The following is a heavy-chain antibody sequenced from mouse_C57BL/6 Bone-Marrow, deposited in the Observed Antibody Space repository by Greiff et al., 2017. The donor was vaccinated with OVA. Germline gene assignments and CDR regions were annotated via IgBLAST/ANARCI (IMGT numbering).Heavy chain of an antibody. Sequence: EVKLVESGGGLVQPGESLKLSCESNEYEFPSHDMSWVRKTPEKRLELVAAINSDGGSTYYPDTMERRFIISRDNTKKTLYLQMSSLMSEDTALYYCAGVYGYDGNYYAKDYWGKGTSVTVSS. CDR1: EYEFPSHD. V-gene: IGHV5-2*03. J-gene: IGHJ4*01. CDR2: INSDGGST. CDR3: AGVYGYDGNYYAKDY. D-gene: IGHD2-2*01.